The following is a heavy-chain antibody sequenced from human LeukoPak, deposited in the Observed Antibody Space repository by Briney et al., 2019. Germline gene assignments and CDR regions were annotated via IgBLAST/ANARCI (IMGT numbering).Heavy chain of an antibody. CDR1: GASISTYY. D-gene: IGHD5-12*01. V-gene: IGHV4-59*01. J-gene: IGHJ4*02. CDR3: ARGGGYASPIGY. Sequence: SETLSLTCTLSGASISTYYWSWIRQPPGKGLEWIGYIYHSGSTNYNPSLKSRVTISVDTSKNQFSLKLSSVTAADTAVYYCARGGGYASPIGYWGQGALVTVSS. CDR2: IYHSGST.